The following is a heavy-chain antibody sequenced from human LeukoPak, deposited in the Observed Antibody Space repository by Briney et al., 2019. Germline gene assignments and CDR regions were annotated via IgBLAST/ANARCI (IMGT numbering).Heavy chain of an antibody. CDR2: ISYDGSNK. Sequence: GGSLRLSYAASGFTFSSYGMHWVRQAPGKGLEWVAVISYDGSNKYYADSMKGRFTISRDNSKNMLYLQMNSLRAEDTAVYYCAKDSTYYDYVWGSPPDYWGQGTLVTVSS. CDR3: AKDSTYYDYVWGSPPDY. CDR1: GFTFSSYG. J-gene: IGHJ4*02. V-gene: IGHV3-30*18. D-gene: IGHD3-16*01.